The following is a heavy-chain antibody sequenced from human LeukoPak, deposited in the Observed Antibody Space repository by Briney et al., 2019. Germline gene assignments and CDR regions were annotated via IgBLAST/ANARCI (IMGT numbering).Heavy chain of an antibody. CDR3: ARVKNFFSNWFDP. CDR2: IYYSGST. D-gene: IGHD3-3*01. V-gene: IGHV4-31*03. CDR1: GGSISSGGYY. Sequence: SETLSLTCTVSGGSISSGGYYWSWIRQHPGKGLEWIGYIYYSGSTYYNPSLKSRVTISVDTSKNQFSLKLSSVTAADTAVYYCARVKNFFSNWFDPWGQGTLVTVSS. J-gene: IGHJ5*02.